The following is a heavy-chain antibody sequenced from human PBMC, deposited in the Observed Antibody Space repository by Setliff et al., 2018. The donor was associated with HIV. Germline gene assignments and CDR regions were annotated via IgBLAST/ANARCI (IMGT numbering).Heavy chain of an antibody. CDR2: IFPGDSDT. J-gene: IGHJ3*01. CDR3: ARRSVSHGNGFDL. CDR1: GCSFTRYW. V-gene: IGHV5-51*01. Sequence: GESLKISCQGSGCSFTRYWIGWVRQMPGKGLEWMGIIFPGDSDTRFSPSFQGQVSLSVDKSATTACLHWSSLEASDTAIYYCARRSVSHGNGFDLWGQGTLVTVSS. D-gene: IGHD3-10*01.